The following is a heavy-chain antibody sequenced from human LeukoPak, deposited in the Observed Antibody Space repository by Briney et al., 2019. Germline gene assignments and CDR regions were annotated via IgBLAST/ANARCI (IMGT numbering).Heavy chain of an antibody. CDR3: ARLLRANN. J-gene: IGHJ4*02. V-gene: IGHV4-30-2*01. CDR1: GGSISSSSYS. Sequence: SETLSLTCTVSGGSISSSSYSWSWIRQPPGKGLEWIGYIYHSGSTYYNPSLKSRVTISVDTSKNQFSLKLSSVTAADTAVYYCARLLRANNWGQGTLVTVSS. CDR2: IYHSGST. D-gene: IGHD3-9*01.